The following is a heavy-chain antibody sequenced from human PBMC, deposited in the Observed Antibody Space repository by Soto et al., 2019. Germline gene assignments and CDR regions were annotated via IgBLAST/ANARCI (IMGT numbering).Heavy chain of an antibody. CDR1: GGSISSGDYY. Sequence: SETLSLTCTVSGGSISSGDYYWSWIRQPPGKGLEWIGYIYYSGSTYYNPSLKSRVAISVDTSKNQFSLKLSSVTAADTAVYYCARGPAGLGYDGYYFDYWGQGTLVTVSS. CDR3: ARGPAGLGYDGYYFDY. CDR2: IYYSGST. V-gene: IGHV4-30-4*01. J-gene: IGHJ4*02. D-gene: IGHD5-12*01.